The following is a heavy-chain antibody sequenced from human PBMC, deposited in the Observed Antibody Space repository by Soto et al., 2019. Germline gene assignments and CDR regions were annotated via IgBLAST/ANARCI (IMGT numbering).Heavy chain of an antibody. J-gene: IGHJ4*01. CDR1: GYSFAGYW. V-gene: IGHV5-10-1*01. CDR2: IDPSDSQT. CDR3: ARQIYDSDTGPNFQYYFDS. D-gene: IGHD3-22*01. Sequence: GESLKSSCKGSGYSFAGYWITWVRQKPGKGLEWMGRIDPSDSQTYYSPSFRGHVTISVTKSITTVFLQWSSLRASDTAMYYCARQIYDSDTGPNFQYYFDSPGPVTPXTVSS.